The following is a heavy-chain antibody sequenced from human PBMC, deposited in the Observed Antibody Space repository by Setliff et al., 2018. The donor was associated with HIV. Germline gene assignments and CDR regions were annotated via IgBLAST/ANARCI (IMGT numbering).Heavy chain of an antibody. J-gene: IGHJ4*02. CDR1: GGSFSGY. D-gene: IGHD3-3*01. V-gene: IGHV4-34*01. Sequence: PSETLSLTCAVYGGSFSGYWSWIRQSPGKGLEWLGEINHSGNTHYDPSLKSRLTISIDTSKKQFSLKLNSVTAADTAVYYCARDQSDWFYWGQGTLVTVSS. CDR2: INHSGNT. CDR3: ARDQSDWFY.